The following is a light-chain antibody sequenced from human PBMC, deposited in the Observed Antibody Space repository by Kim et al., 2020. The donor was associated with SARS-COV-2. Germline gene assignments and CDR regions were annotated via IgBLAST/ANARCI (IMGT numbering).Light chain of an antibody. J-gene: IGKJ1*01. CDR1: QSVSSY. Sequence: LSPGERVTLPCRASQSVSSYLAWFQQKRGQPPRLLIYDAFNRATGIPAKFSGSGSGTDFTLTISSLEPEDFAVYYCQQRSNWPWTFGQGTKVDIK. CDR2: DAF. CDR3: QQRSNWPWT. V-gene: IGKV3-11*01.